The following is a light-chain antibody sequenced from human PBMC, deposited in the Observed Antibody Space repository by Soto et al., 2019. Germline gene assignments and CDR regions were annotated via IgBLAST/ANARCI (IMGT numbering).Light chain of an antibody. CDR2: GAS. J-gene: IGKJ1*01. CDR3: QQYGSSRWT. CDR1: QSVSSN. Sequence: EIVMTQSPATLSVSPGERATLSCRASQSVSSNLAWYQQKPGQAPRLLIYGASSRATGIPDRFSGSGSGTDFTLTIRRLEPEDFAMYYCQQYGSSRWTFGQGTKVDIK. V-gene: IGKV3-20*01.